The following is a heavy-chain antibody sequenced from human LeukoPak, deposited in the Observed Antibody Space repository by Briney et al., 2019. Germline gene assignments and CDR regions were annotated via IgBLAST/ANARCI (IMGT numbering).Heavy chain of an antibody. V-gene: IGHV3-13*01. CDR3: ARAVAGTHWFDP. Sequence: PGGSLRLSCAASGFTLSTYDMHWVRQPTGKGLEWVSGIDIPGNTYYPDSVKGRFTMSRESAKNSLYLQMNNLRAGDTAVYYCARAVAGTHWFDPWGQGTLVAVSS. CDR1: GFTLSTYD. D-gene: IGHD6-19*01. CDR2: IDIPGNT. J-gene: IGHJ5*02.